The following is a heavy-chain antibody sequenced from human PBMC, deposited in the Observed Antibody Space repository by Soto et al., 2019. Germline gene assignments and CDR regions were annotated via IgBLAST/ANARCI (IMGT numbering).Heavy chain of an antibody. V-gene: IGHV3-15*07. D-gene: IGHD6-19*01. CDR2: IKSQSDGGAT. CDR1: GFTVTNAW. Sequence: EVQVVESGGGLVKPGGSLRLSCASSGFTVTNAWMTWVRQAPGKGLEWVGRIKSQSDGGATDYAAPVKGRFTMSRDASKNTLYLQMNSLETEVTAVYYCTTDDVHPAFSGGWRGAYDIWGQGTLVTVSS. J-gene: IGHJ3*02. CDR3: TTDDVHPAFSGGWRGAYDI.